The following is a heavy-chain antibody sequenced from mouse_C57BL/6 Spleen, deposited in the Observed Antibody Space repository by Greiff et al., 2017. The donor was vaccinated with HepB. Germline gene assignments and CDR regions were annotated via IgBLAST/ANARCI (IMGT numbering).Heavy chain of an antibody. CDR1: GYAFSSSW. CDR3: ARFITTIPLDY. V-gene: IGHV1-82*01. D-gene: IGHD1-1*01. Sequence: QVQLQQSGPELVKPGASVKISCKASGYAFSSSWMNWVKQRPGKGLEWIGRIYPGDGDTNYNGKFKGKATLTADKSSSTAYMQLSSLTSEDSAVYSCARFITTIPLDYWGPGTTLTVSS. CDR2: IYPGDGDT. J-gene: IGHJ2*01.